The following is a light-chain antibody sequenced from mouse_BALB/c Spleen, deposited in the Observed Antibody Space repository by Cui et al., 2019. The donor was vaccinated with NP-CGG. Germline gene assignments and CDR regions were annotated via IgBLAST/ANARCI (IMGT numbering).Light chain of an antibody. CDR3: ALWYSNHWV. J-gene: IGLJ1*01. CDR2: GTN. CDR1: TGAVTTSNY. V-gene: IGLV1*01. Sequence: AVVTQESALTTSPGETVTLTRRPNTGAVTTSNYANWVQEKPDQVFTGLIGGTNNRVPGVPARFSGSLIGDKAALTITGAQTEDEAIYFCALWYSNHWVFGGGTKLTVL.